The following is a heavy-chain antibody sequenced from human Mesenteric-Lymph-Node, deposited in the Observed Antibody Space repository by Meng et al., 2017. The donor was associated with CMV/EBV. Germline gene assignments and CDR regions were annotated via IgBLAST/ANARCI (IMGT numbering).Heavy chain of an antibody. CDR3: ARIIPYDYGDEDF. CDR1: GYTFTAYY. CDR2: VNPNSGGA. V-gene: IGHV1-2*02. D-gene: IGHD4/OR15-4a*01. J-gene: IGHJ4*02. Sequence: ASVKVSCKTSGYTFTAYYVHWLRPAPGQGLEWMGWVNPNSGGANYAQKFQGRVTMTSDTSISAAYMELSRLTSDDTAIYYCARIIPYDYGDEDFWGQGTLVTVSS.